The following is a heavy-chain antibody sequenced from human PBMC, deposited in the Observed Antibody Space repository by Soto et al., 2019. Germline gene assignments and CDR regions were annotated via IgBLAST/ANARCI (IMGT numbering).Heavy chain of an antibody. D-gene: IGHD4-17*01. Sequence: GGSLRLSCAASGFTFDDYAMHWVRQAPGKGLEWVSGISWNSGSIGYADSVKGRFTISRDNAKNSLYLQMNSLRAEDTALYYCAKEGDYGDYFQHWGQGTLVTVSS. V-gene: IGHV3-9*01. CDR1: GFTFDDYA. CDR2: ISWNSGSI. CDR3: AKEGDYGDYFQH. J-gene: IGHJ1*01.